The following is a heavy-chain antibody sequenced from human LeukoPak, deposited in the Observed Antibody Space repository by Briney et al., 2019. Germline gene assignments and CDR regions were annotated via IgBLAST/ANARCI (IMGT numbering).Heavy chain of an antibody. Sequence: SQTLSLTCTVSGGSISSGDYYRSWIRQPPGRGLEWIGYIYYSGSTYYNPSLKSRVTISVDTSKNQFSLKLSSVTAADTAVYYCARDDYSSGWNNWFDPWGQGTLVTVSS. CDR2: IYYSGST. J-gene: IGHJ5*02. V-gene: IGHV4-30-4*01. CDR3: ARDDYSSGWNNWFDP. CDR1: GGSISSGDYY. D-gene: IGHD6-19*01.